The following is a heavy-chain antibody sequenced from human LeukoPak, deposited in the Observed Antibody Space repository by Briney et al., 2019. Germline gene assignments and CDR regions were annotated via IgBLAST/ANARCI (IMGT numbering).Heavy chain of an antibody. CDR1: GGSFSGYY. CDR3: AGGGSRIVVVVAARKPHYFDY. CDR2: ISHSGST. Sequence: SETLSLTCAVYGGSFSGYYWSWIRQPPGKGLEWIGEISHSGSTNYNPSLMSRVTISVDTSKNQFSLKLSSVTAADTAVYYCAGGGSRIVVVVAARKPHYFDYWGQGTLVTVSS. J-gene: IGHJ4*02. V-gene: IGHV4-34*01. D-gene: IGHD2-15*01.